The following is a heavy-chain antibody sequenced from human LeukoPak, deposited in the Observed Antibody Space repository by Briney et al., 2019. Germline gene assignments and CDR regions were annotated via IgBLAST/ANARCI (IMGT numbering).Heavy chain of an antibody. CDR2: TYSGGST. V-gene: IGHV3-66*01. D-gene: IGHD5-12*01. Sequence: GGSLRLSCAASGFTVSSNYMSWVRQAPGKGLEWVSVTYSGGSTNYADSVKGRFTISRDISKNTLYLQMNSLRAEDTAVYYCARDKSGYAGFDYWGQGTLVTVSS. CDR3: ARDKSGYAGFDY. J-gene: IGHJ4*02. CDR1: GFTVSSNY.